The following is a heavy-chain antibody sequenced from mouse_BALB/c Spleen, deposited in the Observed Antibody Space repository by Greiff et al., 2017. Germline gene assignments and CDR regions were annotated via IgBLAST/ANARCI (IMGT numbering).Heavy chain of an antibody. J-gene: IGHJ1*01. V-gene: IGHV3-2*02. Sequence: EVKLQQSGPGLVKPSQSLSLTCTVTGYSITSDYAWNWLRQFPGNKLEWMGYISYSGSTSYNPSLKSRISITRDTSKNQFFLQLNSVTTEDTATYYCASSLYYYGSSWYFDVWGAGTTVTVSS. CDR3: ASSLYYYGSSWYFDV. CDR2: ISYSGST. D-gene: IGHD1-1*01. CDR1: GYSITSDYA.